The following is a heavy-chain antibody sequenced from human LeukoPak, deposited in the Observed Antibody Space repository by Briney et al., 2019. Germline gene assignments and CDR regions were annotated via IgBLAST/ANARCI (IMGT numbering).Heavy chain of an antibody. CDR1: RYSFTSYW. J-gene: IGHJ4*02. D-gene: IGHD4-17*01. CDR2: SYRGDSDT. Sequence: GESLKISCKGPRYSFTSYWIGWVRQIPGKGLEGMGHSYRGDSDTRYSPSFQSQVDTSADKSISTAYLQWSSLKASDTAMYYCARQDYGDYYFDYWGQGTLVTVSS. CDR3: ARQDYGDYYFDY. V-gene: IGHV5-51*01.